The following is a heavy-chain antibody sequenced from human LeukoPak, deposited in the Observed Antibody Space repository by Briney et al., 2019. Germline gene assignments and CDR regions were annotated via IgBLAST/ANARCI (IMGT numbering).Heavy chain of an antibody. Sequence: SETLSLTCAVYGGSFSGYYWSWIRQPPGKGLEWTGEINHSGSTNYNPSLKSRVTISVDTSKNQFSLKLSSVTAADTAVYYCARGQYYYGSGSTAWGQGTLVTVSS. J-gene: IGHJ4*02. CDR3: ARGQYYYGSGSTA. V-gene: IGHV4-34*01. CDR1: GGSFSGYY. CDR2: INHSGST. D-gene: IGHD3-10*01.